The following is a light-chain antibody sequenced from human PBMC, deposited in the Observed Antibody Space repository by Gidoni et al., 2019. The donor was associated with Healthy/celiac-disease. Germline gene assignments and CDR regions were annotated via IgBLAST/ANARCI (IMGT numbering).Light chain of an antibody. Sequence: EIVLTQSPATLSVSPGERATLSGRASQSVSSNLAWYQQKPGQAPRLLIYGASTRATGIPARFSGSGSGTEFTLTISSLQSEDFAVYYCQQYNNWPPVYTFGQXIHWRSN. V-gene: IGKV3-15*01. CDR3: QQYNNWPPVYT. CDR1: QSVSSN. CDR2: GAS. J-gene: IGKJ2*01.